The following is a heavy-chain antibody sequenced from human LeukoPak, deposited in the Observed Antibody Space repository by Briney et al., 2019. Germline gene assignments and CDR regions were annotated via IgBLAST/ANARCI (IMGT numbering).Heavy chain of an antibody. Sequence: QTGGSLRLSCAASGFTFSSYSMNWVRRAPGKGLEWVSYISSSSSTIYYADSVKGRFTISRDNAKNSLYLQMNSLRAEDTAVYYCARSPSTWVRGVIIPWFDPWGQGTLVTVSS. D-gene: IGHD3-10*01. CDR1: GFTFSSYS. CDR3: ARSPSTWVRGVIIPWFDP. J-gene: IGHJ5*02. V-gene: IGHV3-48*01. CDR2: ISSSSSTI.